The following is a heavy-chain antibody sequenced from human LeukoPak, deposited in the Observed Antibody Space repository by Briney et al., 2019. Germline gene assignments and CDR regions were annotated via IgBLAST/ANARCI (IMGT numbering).Heavy chain of an antibody. CDR2: IYSGDKT. V-gene: IGHV3-53*01. CDR3: ARDLYVSR. CDR1: GFTVSSNY. J-gene: IGHJ4*02. Sequence: QSGGSLRLSCAASGFTVSSNYMSWVRQAPGKGLEWVSVIYSGDKTYYADSVKGRFTISRDNSKNTLYLQMNSLRAEDTAVYYCARDLYVSRWGQGTLVTVSS. D-gene: IGHD3-16*01.